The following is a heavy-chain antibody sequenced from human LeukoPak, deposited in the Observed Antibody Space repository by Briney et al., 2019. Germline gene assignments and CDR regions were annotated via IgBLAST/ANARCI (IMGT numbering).Heavy chain of an antibody. CDR3: ASFSLEWFTFDY. CDR2: IYSGGNT. CDR1: GFTFSSYW. D-gene: IGHD3-3*01. V-gene: IGHV3-53*01. Sequence: GGSLRLSCAASGFTFSSYWMSWVRQAPGKGLEWVSVIYSGGNTYYADSVKGRFTISRDNSKNTLYLQMNSLRVEDTAVYYCASFSLEWFTFDYWGQGTLVTVSS. J-gene: IGHJ4*02.